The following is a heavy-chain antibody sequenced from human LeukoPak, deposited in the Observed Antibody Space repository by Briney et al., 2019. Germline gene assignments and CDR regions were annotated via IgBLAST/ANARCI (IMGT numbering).Heavy chain of an antibody. CDR1: GFNFSNYG. CDR3: AKQDAAYDI. Sequence: GGSLRLSCAASGFNFSNYGMNWIRKTPGKGLEWMSFIGSDANYKRYGDSVKGRFAISRDNSKNSVFLEMNRLTVQDTAVYFFAKQDAAYDIWGQGTMVSVFS. J-gene: IGHJ3*02. V-gene: IGHV3-30*02. CDR2: IGSDANYK. D-gene: IGHD2-21*01.